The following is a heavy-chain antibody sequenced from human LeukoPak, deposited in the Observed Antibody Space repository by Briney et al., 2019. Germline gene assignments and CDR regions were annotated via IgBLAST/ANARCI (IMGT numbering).Heavy chain of an antibody. CDR2: ISGGGTNT. J-gene: IGHJ4*02. Sequence: GGSLRLSCAASGFTFSSYAMSWVRQAPGKGLEWVSGISGGGTNTYFRDSVRGRFTISRDNSKNTLYLQMNSLRAEDTAVYYCAKGSSHSRKGVDYWGQGTLVTVSS. CDR1: GFTFSSYA. D-gene: IGHD6-13*01. V-gene: IGHV3-23*01. CDR3: AKGSSHSRKGVDY.